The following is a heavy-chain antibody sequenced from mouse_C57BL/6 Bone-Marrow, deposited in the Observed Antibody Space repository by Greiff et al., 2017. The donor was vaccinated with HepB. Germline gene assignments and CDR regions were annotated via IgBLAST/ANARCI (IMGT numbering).Heavy chain of an antibody. CDR2: INSDGGST. Sequence: EVQGVESGGGLVQPGESLKLSCESNEYEFPSHDMSWVRKTPEKRLELVAAINSDGGSTYYPDTMERRFIISRDNTKKTLYLQMSSLRSEDTALYYCARQVYYGNFDWYFDVWGTGTTVTVSS. D-gene: IGHD2-1*01. V-gene: IGHV5-2*01. CDR1: EYEFPSHD. J-gene: IGHJ1*03. CDR3: ARQVYYGNFDWYFDV.